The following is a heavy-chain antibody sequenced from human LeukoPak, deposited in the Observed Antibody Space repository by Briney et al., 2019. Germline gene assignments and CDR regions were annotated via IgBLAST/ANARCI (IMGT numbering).Heavy chain of an antibody. CDR2: IYYSGST. V-gene: IGHV4-61*05. J-gene: IGHJ4*02. D-gene: IGHD3-22*01. Sequence: SETLSLTCTVSGGSISSSSYYWSWIRQPPGKGLEWIGYIYYSGSTNYNPSLKSRVTISVDTSKNQFSLKLSSVTAADTAVYYCARHYYYDSSGYSPFDYWGQGTLVTVSS. CDR1: GGSISSSSYY. CDR3: ARHYYYDSSGYSPFDY.